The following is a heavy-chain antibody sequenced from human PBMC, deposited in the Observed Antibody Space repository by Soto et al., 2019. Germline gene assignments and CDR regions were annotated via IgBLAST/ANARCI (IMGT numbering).Heavy chain of an antibody. D-gene: IGHD3-3*01. Sequence: EVQLLETGGGLVQPGGSLRLSCAASGFTFSSYAMTWVRQAPGKGLEWVSVISGSVSSTYYADSVKGRFTISRDNSKNSLYLQMNSLKAADTAVYYCAKVTIRFLEWLPIDYWGQGALVTVSS. CDR1: GFTFSSYA. V-gene: IGHV3-23*01. CDR3: AKVTIRFLEWLPIDY. J-gene: IGHJ4*02. CDR2: ISGSVSST.